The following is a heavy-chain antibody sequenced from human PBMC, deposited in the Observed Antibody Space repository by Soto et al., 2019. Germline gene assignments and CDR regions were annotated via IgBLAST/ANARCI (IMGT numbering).Heavy chain of an antibody. CDR2: IRVYNGDI. D-gene: IGHD4-17*01. J-gene: IGHJ4*02. Sequence: ASVKVSCKASGFVFSNSRISWVRQAPGQGPEWMGWIRVYNGDIKYAQKFQGRLTMTTDTSTSTAYMELRSLRFDDTAVYFCASADYGDDDYWGQGTLVTVSS. CDR1: GFVFSNSR. V-gene: IGHV1-18*01. CDR3: ASADYGDDDY.